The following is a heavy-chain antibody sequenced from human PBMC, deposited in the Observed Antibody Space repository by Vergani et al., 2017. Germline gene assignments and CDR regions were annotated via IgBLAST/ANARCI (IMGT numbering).Heavy chain of an antibody. D-gene: IGHD5-12*01. Sequence: EVQLLESGGDLVQPGGSLRLSCAASGFTFSSYAMSWVRQAPGKGLEWVSAISGSGGNTYDADSVKGRFTISRDNSKNTLYLQMNSLSAEDTAVYYCANRVAMGYWGQGTLVTVSS. CDR3: ANRVAMGY. CDR1: GFTFSSYA. J-gene: IGHJ4*02. CDR2: ISGSGGNT. V-gene: IGHV3-23*01.